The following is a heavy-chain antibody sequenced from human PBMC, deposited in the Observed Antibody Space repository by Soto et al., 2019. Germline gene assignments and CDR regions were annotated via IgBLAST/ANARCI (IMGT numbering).Heavy chain of an antibody. V-gene: IGHV3-33*01. CDR1: GFTFSSYG. CDR3: ARDDSGIVEATFADY. CDR2: IWYDGSNK. D-gene: IGHD1-26*01. J-gene: IGHJ4*02. Sequence: QVQLVESGGGVVQPGRSLRLSCAASGFTFSSYGMHWVRQAPGKGLEWVEVIWYDGSNKYYADSVKGRFTISRDNSKNALDLQMNSLRAEATAVYYCARDDSGIVEATFADYWGQGTLVTVSS.